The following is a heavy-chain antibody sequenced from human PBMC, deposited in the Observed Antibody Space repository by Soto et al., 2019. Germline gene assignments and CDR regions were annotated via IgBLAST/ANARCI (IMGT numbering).Heavy chain of an antibody. V-gene: IGHV5-51*01. Sequence: PGESLKISCKGSGYSFTSYWIGWVRRMPGKGLEWMGIIYPGDSDTRYSPSFQGQVTISADKSISTAYLQWSSLKASDTAMYYCATWPHYGDYPRDYWGQGTLVTVSS. CDR3: ATWPHYGDYPRDY. CDR2: IYPGDSDT. J-gene: IGHJ4*02. D-gene: IGHD4-17*01. CDR1: GYSFTSYW.